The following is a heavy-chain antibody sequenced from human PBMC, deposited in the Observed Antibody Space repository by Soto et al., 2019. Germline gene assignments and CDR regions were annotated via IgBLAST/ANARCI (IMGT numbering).Heavy chain of an antibody. J-gene: IGHJ4*02. D-gene: IGHD2-15*01. Sequence: PGGSLRLSCAASGFTFSNAWMSWVRQAPGKGLEWVGRIKSKTDGGTTDYAAPVKGRFTISRDDSKNTLYLQMNSLKTEDTAVYYCTTDRTMEGSDIVVVVAATFVVYWGQGTLVTVSS. CDR3: TTDRTMEGSDIVVVVAATFVVY. V-gene: IGHV3-15*01. CDR1: GFTFSNAW. CDR2: IKSKTDGGTT.